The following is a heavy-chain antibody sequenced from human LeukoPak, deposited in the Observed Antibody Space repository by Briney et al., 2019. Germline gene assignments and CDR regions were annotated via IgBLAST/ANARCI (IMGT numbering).Heavy chain of an antibody. CDR1: GFTFSSYA. CDR2: ISGSGGST. J-gene: IGHJ1*01. Sequence: GGSLRLSCAASGFTFSSYAMSWVRQAPGKGLEWVSAISGSGGSTYYADSVKGRFTISRDNSKNTLYLQMNSLRAEDTAVYYCAKDTGLYCSSTSCSRGYFQHWGQGTLVTVSS. CDR3: AKDTGLYCSSTSCSRGYFQH. D-gene: IGHD2-2*01. V-gene: IGHV3-23*01.